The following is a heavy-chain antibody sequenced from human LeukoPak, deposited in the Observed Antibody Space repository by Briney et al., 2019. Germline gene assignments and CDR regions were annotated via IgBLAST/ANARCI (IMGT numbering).Heavy chain of an antibody. CDR3: AKAPVTSCRGAFCYPFDY. CDR2: MSSSDDGR. CDR1: RFTVSSNY. V-gene: IGHV3-23*01. J-gene: IGHJ4*02. Sequence: GGSLRLSCAASRFTVSSNYMTWVRQAAGKGLEWVSAMSSSDDGRYYAASVRGRFTISRDTSRSTLYLQMNSLRAEDAAVYYCAKAPVTSCRGAFCYPFDYWGQGTLVTVSS. D-gene: IGHD2-15*01.